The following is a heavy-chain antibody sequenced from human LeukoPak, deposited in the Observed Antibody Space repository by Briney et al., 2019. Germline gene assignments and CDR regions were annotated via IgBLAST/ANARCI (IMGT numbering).Heavy chain of an antibody. CDR3: ARGQEAVAGLGGPYFFDY. CDR2: ISGSSRYI. D-gene: IGHD6-19*01. J-gene: IGHJ4*02. CDR1: GFTFSSHW. V-gene: IGHV3-21*01. Sequence: NPGGSLRLSCAASGFTFSSHWMHWVRQAAGKGLVWVSSISGSSRYIYYADSVEGRFTISRDNAKNSLYLQMNSLRAEDSAVYYCARGQEAVAGLGGPYFFDYWGQGTLVTVSS.